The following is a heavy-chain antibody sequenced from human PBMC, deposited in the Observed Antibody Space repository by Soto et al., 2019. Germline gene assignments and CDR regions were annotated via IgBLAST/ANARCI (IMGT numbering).Heavy chain of an antibody. CDR2: ISGSGGST. Sequence: EVQLLESGGGLVQPGGSLRLSCAASGFTFSSYAMSWVRQAPGKGLEWVSAISGSGGSTHYADSVKGRFTISRDNSKNTLYLQMNSLRAEDTAVYYCSTYYYDSSGYSQLDFDYWGQGTLVTVSS. D-gene: IGHD3-22*01. CDR3: STYYYDSSGYSQLDFDY. J-gene: IGHJ4*02. CDR1: GFTFSSYA. V-gene: IGHV3-23*01.